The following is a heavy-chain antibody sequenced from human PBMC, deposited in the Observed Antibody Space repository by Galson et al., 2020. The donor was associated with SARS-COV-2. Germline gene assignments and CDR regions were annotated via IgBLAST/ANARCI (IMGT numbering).Heavy chain of an antibody. CDR2: INAGNGNT. V-gene: IGHV1-3*01. Sequence: ASVKISCKASGYTFTSYAMHWVRQAPGQRLEWMGWINAGNGNTKYSQKFQGRVTITRDTSASTAYMELSSLRSEDTAVYYCARDGPMIDGWFDHWGQGTLVTVSS. CDR1: GYTFTSYA. J-gene: IGHJ5*02. CDR3: ARDGPMIDGWFDH. D-gene: IGHD3-22*01.